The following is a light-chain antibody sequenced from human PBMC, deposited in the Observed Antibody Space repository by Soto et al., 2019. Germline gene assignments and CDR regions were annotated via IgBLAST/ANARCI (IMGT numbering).Light chain of an antibody. V-gene: IGKV1-5*01. CDR1: QSISSW. J-gene: IGKJ1*01. CDR3: QQYKSYSGT. Sequence: DIQMTQSPSTLSASVGDRVTITCRASQSISSWLAWYQQKPGQAPKLLIFDATNLESGVPSRFSGSGSGTDFTLTISRLQPDDFATYYCQQYKSYSGTFGQGTKVDIK. CDR2: DAT.